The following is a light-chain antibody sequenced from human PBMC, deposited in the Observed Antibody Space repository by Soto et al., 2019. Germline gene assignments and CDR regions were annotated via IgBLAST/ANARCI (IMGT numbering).Light chain of an antibody. Sequence: DIQMTQSPSSLSASVGDRVTITCRASQSISSYLNWYQQKPGKDPKLLIYAASSLQSGVPSRFSGSGSGTDFTLTIISLQPEDFATYYCQQSYSTHITFGGGNKVEIK. CDR3: QQSYSTHIT. CDR1: QSISSY. CDR2: AAS. J-gene: IGKJ4*02. V-gene: IGKV1-39*01.